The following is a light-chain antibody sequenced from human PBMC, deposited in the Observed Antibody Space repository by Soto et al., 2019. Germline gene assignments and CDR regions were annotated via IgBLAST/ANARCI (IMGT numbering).Light chain of an antibody. CDR1: QSISSN. Sequence: EIVMTQSPATLSVSPGERATLSCRASQSISSNLAWYQQKPGQTPKLLIYLASTKATGIPARFSGGGSGTELTLTISSPQSADFAVYYCQQYNVWPLTFGGGTKVEFK. CDR2: LAS. J-gene: IGKJ4*01. CDR3: QQYNVWPLT. V-gene: IGKV3-15*01.